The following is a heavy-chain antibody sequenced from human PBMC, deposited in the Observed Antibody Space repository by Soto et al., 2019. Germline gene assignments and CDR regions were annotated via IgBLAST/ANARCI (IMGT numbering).Heavy chain of an antibody. Sequence: GGSLILSCAASGFIFSNYAMHWVRQAPGKGLEWVAVISYDGSNKYYADSVKGRFIISRDNSKNTLYVQMNNLRAEDTAVYYCAKATFTIPNIAYWGQGSLVTVSS. CDR2: ISYDGSNK. CDR1: GFIFSNYA. J-gene: IGHJ4*02. V-gene: IGHV3-30*18. CDR3: AKATFTIPNIAY. D-gene: IGHD1-1*01.